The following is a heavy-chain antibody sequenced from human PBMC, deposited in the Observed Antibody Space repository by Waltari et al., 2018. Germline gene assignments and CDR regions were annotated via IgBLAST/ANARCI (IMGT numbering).Heavy chain of an antibody. V-gene: IGHV4-4*07. CDR3: ARALKTTVVTPYYYYGMDV. D-gene: IGHD4-17*01. J-gene: IGHJ6*02. CDR1: GGSISSYY. Sequence: QVQLQESGPGLVKPSETLSLTCTVSGGSISSYYWSWIRQPAGKGLEWIGRIYTSGSTNYNPSLKSRVTMSVDTSKNQFSLKLSSVTAADTAVYYCARALKTTVVTPYYYYGMDVWGQGTTVTVSS. CDR2: IYTSGST.